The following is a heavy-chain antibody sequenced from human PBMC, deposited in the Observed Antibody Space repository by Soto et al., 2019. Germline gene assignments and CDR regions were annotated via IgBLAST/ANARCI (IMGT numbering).Heavy chain of an antibody. D-gene: IGHD3-10*01. CDR3: AKVLYASESFDSEEAPYGMDV. V-gene: IGHV3-33*06. Sequence: GGSLRLSCAASGFPFSRYDIHWVRQAPGKGLEWVAVLWFDGSNEYYADSVQGRFTISRDNSKNTLYLQMDSLRAEDTAVYYCAKVLYASESFDSEEAPYGMDVWGQGTTVTVSS. J-gene: IGHJ6*02. CDR1: GFPFSRYD. CDR2: LWFDGSNE.